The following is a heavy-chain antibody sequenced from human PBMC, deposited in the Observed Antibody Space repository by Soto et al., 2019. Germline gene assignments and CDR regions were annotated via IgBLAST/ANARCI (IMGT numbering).Heavy chain of an antibody. Sequence: EVQLVESGGGLVQPGGSLRLSCEASGFTFSSYWMSWVLQAPGKGLEWVANINQVGFGKYNVDSVKGRFTISRDNARNSGDVQLNSLSAEDTAIYACGRVGLGAGQRYSFDYWGQGTLVTVPS. J-gene: IGHJ4*02. D-gene: IGHD3-9*01. CDR3: GRVGLGAGQRYSFDY. CDR2: INQVGFGK. CDR1: GFTFSSYW. V-gene: IGHV3-7*01.